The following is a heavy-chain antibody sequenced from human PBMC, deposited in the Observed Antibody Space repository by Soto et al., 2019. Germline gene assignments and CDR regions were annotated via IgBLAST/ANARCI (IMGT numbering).Heavy chain of an antibody. CDR3: SKDRQESSIS. CDR1: GFNFRNYA. CDR2: ISSGDAFT. D-gene: IGHD6-19*01. J-gene: IGHJ4*02. Sequence: EVQLLESGGGLVQPGGSLRLSCAASGFNFRNYAMSWVRQAPGKGLEWVSTISSGDAFTYYADSVKVRFTISRDYCKSTLYLQVDTLRAEDPAVNDCSKDRQESSISWGQGTLVSVSS. V-gene: IGHV3-23*01.